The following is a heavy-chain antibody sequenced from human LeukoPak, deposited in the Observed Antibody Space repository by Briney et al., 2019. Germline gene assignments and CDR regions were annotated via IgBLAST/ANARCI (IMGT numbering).Heavy chain of an antibody. Sequence: PGRSLRLSCAASGFTFSSYAMHWVRQAPGKGLEWVAVISYDGSNKYYADSVKGRFTISRDNSKNTLYLQMNSLRAEDTAVYYCARDRTETAIDYWGQGTLVTVSS. CDR1: GFTFSSYA. J-gene: IGHJ4*02. D-gene: IGHD2-21*02. V-gene: IGHV3-30-3*01. CDR2: ISYDGSNK. CDR3: ARDRTETAIDY.